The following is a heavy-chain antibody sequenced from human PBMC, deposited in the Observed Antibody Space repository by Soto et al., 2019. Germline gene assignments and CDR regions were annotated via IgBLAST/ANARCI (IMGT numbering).Heavy chain of an antibody. CDR3: AIYYGFPPSFDV. D-gene: IGHD4-17*01. CDR2: INPSGGST. J-gene: IGHJ3*01. Sequence: GASVKVSCKASGYTFTSYYMHWVRQAPGQGLEWMGIINPSGGSTSYAQKFQGRVTMTRDTSTSTVYMELSSLRSEDTAVYYCAIYYGFPPSFDVWGQGTMVTVSS. CDR1: GYTFTSYY. V-gene: IGHV1-46*01.